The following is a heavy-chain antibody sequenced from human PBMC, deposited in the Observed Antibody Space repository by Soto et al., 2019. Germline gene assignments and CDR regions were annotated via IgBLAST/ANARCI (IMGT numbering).Heavy chain of an antibody. CDR3: ARSIRGPRRFNGMDV. CDR2: IERDDDDK. CDR1: GFPLTSPGMC. J-gene: IGHJ6*02. D-gene: IGHD1-20*01. Sequence: SGPTLVNPTETLTLTCTFSGFPLTSPGMCVSWIRQPPGKALERLALIERDDDDKYYSTSLKTRLTISKDTRKNQVVLTMANMDPADTGTYCCARSIRGPRRFNGMDVWGQGTTVTVSS. V-gene: IGHV2-70*13.